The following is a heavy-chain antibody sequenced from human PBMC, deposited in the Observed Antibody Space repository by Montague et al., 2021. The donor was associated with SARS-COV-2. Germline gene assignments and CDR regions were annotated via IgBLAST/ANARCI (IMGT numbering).Heavy chain of an antibody. CDR3: ARVAGGRSVYPDWLSHFFDS. Sequence: QSGAEVKKPGESLKISCKGSGYTFSNYWIAWVRQTPGKGLEWMGSIYPGDSATKHSPSFQDQVTMLADKSINTAYLQWSSLKASDTAMYYCARVAGGRSVYPDWLSHFFDSWGQGTLVTVSS. CDR1: GYTFSNYW. J-gene: IGHJ4*02. V-gene: IGHV5-51*01. CDR2: IYPGDSAT. D-gene: IGHD6-19*01.